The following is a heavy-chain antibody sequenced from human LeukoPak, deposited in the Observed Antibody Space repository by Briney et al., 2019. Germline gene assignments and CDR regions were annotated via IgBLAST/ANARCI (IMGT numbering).Heavy chain of an antibody. CDR3: AGLRRHYYGSGSYYYYYMDV. CDR2: IYPGDSDT. Sequence: GESLKISCKGSGYSFTSYWIGWVRQMPGKGLEWMGIIYPGDSDTRYSPSFQGQVTISADKSISTAYLQWSSLKASDTAMYYCAGLRRHYYGSGSYYYYYMDVWGKGTTVTISS. V-gene: IGHV5-51*01. CDR1: GYSFTSYW. D-gene: IGHD3-10*01. J-gene: IGHJ6*03.